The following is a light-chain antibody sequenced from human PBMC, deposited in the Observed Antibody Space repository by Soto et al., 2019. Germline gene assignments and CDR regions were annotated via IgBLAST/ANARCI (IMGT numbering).Light chain of an antibody. CDR2: VAS. V-gene: IGKV3-15*01. CDR3: PQYNVWPLT. J-gene: IGKJ4*01. Sequence: EIVMTQSPATLSVSPGERATLSCRASQSVSSNLAWYQQKPGQTPKLLIYVASTRATGIPARFSGSGFGTEFTLTISSLQSEDFAVYYCPQYNVWPLTFGGGTKVEFK. CDR1: QSVSSN.